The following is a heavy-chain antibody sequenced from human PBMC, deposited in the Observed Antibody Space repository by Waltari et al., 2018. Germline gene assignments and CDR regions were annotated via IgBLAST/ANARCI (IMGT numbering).Heavy chain of an antibody. CDR3: ARSGFMDV. J-gene: IGHJ6*02. D-gene: IGHD3-10*01. CDR1: GFSFSTYW. CDR2: INPNGNTI. V-gene: IGHV3-74*01. Sequence: EVQLVESGGGLVQPGGSLRLSCAASGFSFSTYWMNWARQAPGEGLVWVSRINPNGNTIVYADYVKGRFTTSRDNAKNTLYLQMNSLRDDDTAVYYCARSGFMDVWGQGTTVTVSS.